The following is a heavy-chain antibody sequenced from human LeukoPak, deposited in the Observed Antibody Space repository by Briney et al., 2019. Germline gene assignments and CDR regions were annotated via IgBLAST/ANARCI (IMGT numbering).Heavy chain of an antibody. CDR1: GFTFSIYW. J-gene: IGHJ4*02. CDR2: IKQDGSEK. D-gene: IGHD6-13*01. Sequence: GGSLRLSCAASGFTFSIYWMSWVRQAPGKGLQWMANIKQDGSEKYYVDSVKGRFTISRDNAKNSLYLQMNSLRAEDTAVYYCAKDMSNTAAGTIDYWGQGTLVTVSS. CDR3: AKDMSNTAAGTIDY. V-gene: IGHV3-7*01.